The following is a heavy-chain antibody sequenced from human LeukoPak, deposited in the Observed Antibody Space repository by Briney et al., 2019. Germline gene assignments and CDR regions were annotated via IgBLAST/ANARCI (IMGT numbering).Heavy chain of an antibody. V-gene: IGHV1-69*13. CDR2: IIPIFGTA. CDR1: GGTFISYA. CDR3: ARSGPHPSFYYYYGMDV. D-gene: IGHD3-10*01. Sequence: SVKVSCKASGGTFISYATSWVRQAPGQGLEWMGGIIPIFGTANYAQKFQGRVTITADESTSTAYMELSSLRSEDTAVYYCARSGPHPSFYYYYGMDVWGQGTTVTVPS. J-gene: IGHJ6*02.